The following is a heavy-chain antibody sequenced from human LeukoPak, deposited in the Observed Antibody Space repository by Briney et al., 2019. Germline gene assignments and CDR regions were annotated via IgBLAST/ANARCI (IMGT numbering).Heavy chain of an antibody. CDR3: ARDPTRIGYCSGGSCYGMDV. D-gene: IGHD2-15*01. Sequence: PSETLSLTCAVSGGSISSSNWWSWVRQPPGKGLEWIGEIYHSGSTNYNPSLKSRVTISVDKSKNQFSLKLSSVTAADTAVYYCARDPTRIGYCSGGSCYGMDVWGKGTTVTASS. CDR2: IYHSGST. CDR1: GGSISSSNW. J-gene: IGHJ6*04. V-gene: IGHV4-4*02.